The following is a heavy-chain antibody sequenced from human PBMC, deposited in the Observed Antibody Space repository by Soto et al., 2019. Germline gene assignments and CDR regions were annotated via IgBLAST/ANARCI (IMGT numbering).Heavy chain of an antibody. V-gene: IGHV3-23*01. Sequence: GGSLRLSCAASGFTFNAYAMTWVRQAPGRGLEWVSAIGGSGGNRYYAASVRGRFTISRDNSKNTLYLQMNSLRAEDTAVYYCAKDPAYYYGMDVWGQGTTVTGSS. CDR3: AKDPAYYYGMDV. CDR2: IGGSGGNR. J-gene: IGHJ6*02. CDR1: GFTFNAYA.